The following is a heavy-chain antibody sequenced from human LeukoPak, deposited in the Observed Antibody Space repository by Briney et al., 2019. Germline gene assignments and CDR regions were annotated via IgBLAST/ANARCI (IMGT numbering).Heavy chain of an antibody. J-gene: IGHJ3*02. CDR2: IRYDGSNK. CDR3: AKDYVWGSYRLNENAFDI. D-gene: IGHD3-16*02. V-gene: IGHV3-30*02. CDR1: GLTFSRYG. Sequence: PGGSLRLSCAASGLTFSRYGTLWVRQAPRGGLEWVAFIRYDGSNKYYAHSVKGRFPIPRDNSKTTLSLQMTSVRAEDTAVYYCAKDYVWGSYRLNENAFDIWGQGTMVTVSS.